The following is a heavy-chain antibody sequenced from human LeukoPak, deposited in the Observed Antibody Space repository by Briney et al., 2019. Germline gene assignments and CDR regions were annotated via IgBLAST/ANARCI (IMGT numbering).Heavy chain of an antibody. Sequence: GGSLRLSCAVSGFTFSTYTMNWVRQAPGKGLEWVSSISSSSNYIYYADSVRGRFTISRDNAKNSLYLQMNSLRAEDTAVYYCAREGLIGAFDIWGQGTMVTVSS. J-gene: IGHJ3*02. CDR1: GFTFSTYT. CDR2: ISSSSNYI. V-gene: IGHV3-21*01. D-gene: IGHD3-16*01. CDR3: AREGLIGAFDI.